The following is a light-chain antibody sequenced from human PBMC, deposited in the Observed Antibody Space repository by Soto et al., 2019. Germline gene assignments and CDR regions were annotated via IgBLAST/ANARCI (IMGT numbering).Light chain of an antibody. CDR2: DAS. V-gene: IGKV1-5*01. J-gene: IGKJ4*01. CDR1: QRISSC. CDR3: QQYNSYSPLT. Sequence: DIQMTQSPSTLSASVGDRVTFTCRPSQRISSCLAWYQQKPGKAPKLLIYDASSLESGVPSRFSGSGSGTEFTLTISSLQPDDFATYYCQQYNSYSPLTFGGGTKVEIK.